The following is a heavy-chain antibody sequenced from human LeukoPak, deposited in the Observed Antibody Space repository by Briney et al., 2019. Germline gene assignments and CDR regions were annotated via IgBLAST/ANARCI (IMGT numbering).Heavy chain of an antibody. CDR2: IYYSGST. CDR3: ARGSGSYPYYYYGMDA. V-gene: IGHV4-59*01. Sequence: PSETLSLTCTVSGGSISSYYWSWIRQPPGKGLEWIGYIYYSGSTNYNPSLKSRVTISVDTSKNQFSLKLSSVTAADTAVYYCARGSGSYPYYYYGMDAWGQGTTVTVSS. CDR1: GGSISSYY. J-gene: IGHJ6*02. D-gene: IGHD3-10*01.